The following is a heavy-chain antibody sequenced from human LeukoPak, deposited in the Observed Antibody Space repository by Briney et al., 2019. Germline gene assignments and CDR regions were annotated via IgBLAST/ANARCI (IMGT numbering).Heavy chain of an antibody. CDR1: GGSISSSSYY. CDR2: IYYSGST. CDR3: ASGSGSGWYYYYYGMDV. V-gene: IGHV4-39*01. J-gene: IGHJ6*02. Sequence: SETLSLTCTVSGGSISSSSYYWGWIRQPPGKGLEWIGSIYYSGSTHYNPSLKSRVTIPVDTPKNQFSLKLSSVTAADTAVYYCASGSGSGWYYYYYGMDVWGQGTTVTVSS. D-gene: IGHD6-19*01.